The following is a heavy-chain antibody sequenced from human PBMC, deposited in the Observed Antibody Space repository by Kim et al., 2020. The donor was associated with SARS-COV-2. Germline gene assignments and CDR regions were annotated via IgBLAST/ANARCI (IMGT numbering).Heavy chain of an antibody. CDR2: IWYDGSNK. CDR1: GFTFSSYG. J-gene: IGHJ4*02. Sequence: GGSLRLSCAASGFTFSSYGMHWVRQAPGKGLEWVAVIWYDGSNKYYADSVKGRFTISRDNSKNTLYLQMNSLRAEDTAVYYCASSRLRFLEWLDYWGQGTLVTVSS. V-gene: IGHV3-33*01. CDR3: ASSRLRFLEWLDY. D-gene: IGHD3-3*01.